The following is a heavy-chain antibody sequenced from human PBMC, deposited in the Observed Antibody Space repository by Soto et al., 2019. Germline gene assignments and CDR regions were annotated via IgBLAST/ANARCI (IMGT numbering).Heavy chain of an antibody. CDR1: GFTFSSYG. J-gene: IGHJ4*02. V-gene: IGHV3-33*01. CDR2: IWYDGSNK. Sequence: QVQLVESGGGVVQPGRSLRLSCAASGFTFSSYGMHWVRQAPGKGLEWVAVIWYDGSNKYYADSVKGRFTISRDNSKNTLYLQMNSLRVEDTAVYYCARGEMAAIDYWGQGTLVTVSS. D-gene: IGHD1-26*01. CDR3: ARGEMAAIDY.